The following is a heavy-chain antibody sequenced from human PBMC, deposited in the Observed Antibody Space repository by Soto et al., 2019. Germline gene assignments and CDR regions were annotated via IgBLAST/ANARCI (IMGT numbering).Heavy chain of an antibody. CDR3: VKLRLELLYLDS. D-gene: IGHD1-7*01. Sequence: GGSLRLSCAASGFTFNRYGMSWVRQAPGKGLEWVSAISGSGDSTYYADSVKGRFTISRDSSNNTLYLQMNNLRADDTALYFCVKLRLELLYLDSWGLGALVTVSS. CDR1: GFTFNRYG. CDR2: ISGSGDST. J-gene: IGHJ4*02. V-gene: IGHV3-23*01.